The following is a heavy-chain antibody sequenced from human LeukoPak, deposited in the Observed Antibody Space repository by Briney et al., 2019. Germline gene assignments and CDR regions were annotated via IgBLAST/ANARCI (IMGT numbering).Heavy chain of an antibody. CDR3: ARPYCSGGSCYRGAFDI. D-gene: IGHD2-15*01. CDR1: GGSISTHY. V-gene: IGHV4-59*11. Sequence: SETLSLTCTVSGGSISTHYWNWIRQPPGKGLEWIGYIYYSGITNYNPSLESRVTISVATSNNQFSLKLSSVTAADTAMYYCARPYCSGGSCYRGAFDIWGQGTMVTVSS. CDR2: IYYSGIT. J-gene: IGHJ3*02.